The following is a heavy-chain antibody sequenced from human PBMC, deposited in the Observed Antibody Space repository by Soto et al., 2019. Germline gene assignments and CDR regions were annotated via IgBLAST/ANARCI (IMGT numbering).Heavy chain of an antibody. CDR2: INPKFGDT. CDR3: GRGSGNGHGV. Sequence: QVQLVQSGAEVKEPGDSVRVSCEASGYTFTAYHIHWVRQAPGQGLEWMGWINPKFGDTGYAQDFQGRVSMTSDMSISTVYMELSRLTSDDTAIYYYGRGSGNGHGVWGQGTTVTVFS. V-gene: IGHV1-2*02. D-gene: IGHD6-25*01. CDR1: GYTFTAYH. J-gene: IGHJ6*02.